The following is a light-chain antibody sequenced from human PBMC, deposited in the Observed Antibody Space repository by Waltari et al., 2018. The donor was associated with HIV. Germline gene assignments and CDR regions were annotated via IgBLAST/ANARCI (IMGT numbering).Light chain of an antibody. CDR2: GAS. CDR1: QSVSKNY. V-gene: IGKV3-20*01. Sequence: EIVLTQSPGPLSLSPGERATISCRASQSVSKNYLAWYQQKSGQAPRLLIYGASSRATGIADRFSGSGSGTDFTLTISRLEPEDFAVYYCQQYGSSPCTFGPGTKVDVK. J-gene: IGKJ3*01. CDR3: QQYGSSPCT.